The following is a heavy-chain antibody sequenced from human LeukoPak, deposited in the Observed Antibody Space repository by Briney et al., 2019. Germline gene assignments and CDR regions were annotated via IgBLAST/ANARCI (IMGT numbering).Heavy chain of an antibody. J-gene: IGHJ4*02. CDR3: ARDPLYYYDSGSYPDY. V-gene: IGHV7-4-1*02. CDR1: GYTFTSYA. Sequence: ASVKVSCKASGYTFTSYAMNWVRQAPGQGLEWMGWINTNTGNPTYAQGFTGRFVFSLDTSVSTAYLQISSLKAEDTAVYYCARDPLYYYDSGSYPDYWGQGTLVTVSS. CDR2: INTNTGNP. D-gene: IGHD3-10*01.